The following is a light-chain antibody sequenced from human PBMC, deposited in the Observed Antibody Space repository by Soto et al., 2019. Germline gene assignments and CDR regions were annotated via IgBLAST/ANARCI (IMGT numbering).Light chain of an antibody. J-gene: IGLJ3*02. CDR2: EVS. Sequence: QSALTQPASVSGSPGQSTTISCTGTSSDVGGYNYVSWYQQHPGNAPKLMIYEVSYRPSGVSNRFSGSKSGNTASLTISGLQAEDEADYYCSSYTSSSNWVFGGGTKLTVL. CDR1: SSDVGGYNY. V-gene: IGLV2-14*01. CDR3: SSYTSSSNWV.